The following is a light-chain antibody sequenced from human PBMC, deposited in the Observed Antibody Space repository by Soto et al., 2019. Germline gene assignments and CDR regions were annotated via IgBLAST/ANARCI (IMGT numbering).Light chain of an antibody. Sequence: AIQLTQSPSSLSTPLGDRVTITCRASQGISNALAWYQQKPGEPPRLLIYDGSFLESGVPSRFSGSGSGTDFTLSISNLQPEDFGIYYCQHFNSYSGTFGPGTRVDFK. CDR2: DGS. V-gene: IGKV1-13*02. CDR1: QGISNA. CDR3: QHFNSYSGT. J-gene: IGKJ3*01.